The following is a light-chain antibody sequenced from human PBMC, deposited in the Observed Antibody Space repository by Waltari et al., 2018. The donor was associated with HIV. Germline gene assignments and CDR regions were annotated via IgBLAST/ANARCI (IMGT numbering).Light chain of an antibody. V-gene: IGKV4-1*01. CDR2: WAS. Sequence: DIVMTQSPDSLAVSLGERATFNCKSSQSVLYSSNNTNYLAWYQQKPGQPPELLFYWASARESGVPDRFSGSGSETDFTLTISGLQAEDVAVYYCQQYYSVPWTFGQGTKVEIK. J-gene: IGKJ1*01. CDR3: QQYYSVPWT. CDR1: QSVLYSSNNTNY.